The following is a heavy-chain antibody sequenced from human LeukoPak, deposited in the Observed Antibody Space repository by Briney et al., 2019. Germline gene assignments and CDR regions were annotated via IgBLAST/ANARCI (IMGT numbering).Heavy chain of an antibody. CDR2: ISNDGSTT. D-gene: IGHD3-10*01. J-gene: IGHJ3*01. CDR1: GFTFRSYW. Sequence: GGSLKLSCAASGFTFRSYWIHWVRQAPGKGLVWVSLISNDGSTTKYADSVKGRFTISRDNAKNTLYPQMNSLRAEDTAVYYCARRTGFGELHFWGQGTMVTVSS. CDR3: ARRTGFGELHF. V-gene: IGHV3-74*03.